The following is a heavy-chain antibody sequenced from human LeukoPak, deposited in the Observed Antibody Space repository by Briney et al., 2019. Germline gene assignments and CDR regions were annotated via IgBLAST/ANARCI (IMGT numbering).Heavy chain of an antibody. CDR1: GFTFLRHG. D-gene: IGHD4-17*01. V-gene: IGHV3-23*01. CDR3: AKGNYGEKIDY. Sequence: GGSLRLSCAASGFTFLRHGMTWFRQAPGKGLEWVSGISASGGATYYADSVKGRFAISRDNSKNTLYLQMNSLKAEDAALYYCAKGNYGEKIDYWGPGTLVTVSS. J-gene: IGHJ4*02. CDR2: ISASGGAT.